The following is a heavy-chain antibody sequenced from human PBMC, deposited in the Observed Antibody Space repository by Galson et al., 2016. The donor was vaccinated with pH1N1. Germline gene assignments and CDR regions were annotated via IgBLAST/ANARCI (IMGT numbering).Heavy chain of an antibody. CDR1: GYSLPNYW. Sequence: SGAEVKKPGESLKISCQGFGYSLPNYWIGWVRQMPGKGLEWMGIIYVGDSHTRYSPSFQGQVTISPDKSISPAYLERSSLKASDTATYYCASTRPEFRYFDWQKPHFFDYWGQGTLVTVSS. V-gene: IGHV5-51*01. CDR2: IYVGDSHT. CDR3: ASTRPEFRYFDWQKPHFFDY. J-gene: IGHJ4*02. D-gene: IGHD3-9*01.